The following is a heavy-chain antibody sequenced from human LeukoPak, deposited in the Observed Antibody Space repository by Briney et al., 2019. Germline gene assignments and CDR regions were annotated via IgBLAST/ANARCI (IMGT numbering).Heavy chain of an antibody. D-gene: IGHD6-19*01. CDR2: INHCGTT. CDR1: GYSFSGYY. V-gene: IGHV4-34*01. CDR3: ARSWAGMSYPFSYFAY. Sequence: SETLSLTGAVYGYSFSGYYWSWVRRPPGKGLEWIAEINHCGTTHYTPSLKSRVNISADTSTNQFSLPLDSVTAADTAVYYCARSWAGMSYPFSYFAYCRQGTLVSVSS. J-gene: IGHJ4*02.